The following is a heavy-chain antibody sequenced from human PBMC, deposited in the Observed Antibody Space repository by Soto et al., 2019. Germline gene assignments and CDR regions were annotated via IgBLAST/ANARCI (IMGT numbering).Heavy chain of an antibody. D-gene: IGHD4-4*01. J-gene: IGHJ5*02. Sequence: SVKVSCKASGGTFSSYAISWVRQAPGQGLEWMGGIIPIFGTANYAQKFQGRVTITADESMSTAYMELSSLRSEDTAVYYCARSPAHYSDYNKGGWFDPWGQGTLVTV. CDR2: IIPIFGTA. V-gene: IGHV1-69*13. CDR3: ARSPAHYSDYNKGGWFDP. CDR1: GGTFSSYA.